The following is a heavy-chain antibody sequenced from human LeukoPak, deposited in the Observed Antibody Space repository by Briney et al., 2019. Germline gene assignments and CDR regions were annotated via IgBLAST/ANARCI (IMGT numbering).Heavy chain of an antibody. D-gene: IGHD4-17*01. CDR2: MYNSGST. V-gene: IGHV4-59*01. J-gene: IGHJ4*02. CDR3: ARGIESYGDYGY. CDR1: GGSISGSY. Sequence: SETLSLTCTVSGGSISGSYWSWIRQPPGKGLEWIAYMYNSGSTNYNPSLKSRVTISIDTSKNQFSLKLSSLTAADTAIYYYARGIESYGDYGYWGQGILVTVSS.